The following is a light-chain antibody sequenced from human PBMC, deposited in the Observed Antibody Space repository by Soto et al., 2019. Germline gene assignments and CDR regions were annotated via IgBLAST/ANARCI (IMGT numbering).Light chain of an antibody. V-gene: IGKV3-20*01. J-gene: IGKJ1*01. CDR3: HQRQSWPRT. CDR2: GAS. CDR1: QSVSSSY. Sequence: EIVLTQSPGTLSLSPGERATLSCRASQSVSSSYLAWYQQKPGQAPRLLIYGASSRATGIPDRFSASGSGTDFTLTISDVQPEDFALYYRHQRQSWPRTFGQGTKV.